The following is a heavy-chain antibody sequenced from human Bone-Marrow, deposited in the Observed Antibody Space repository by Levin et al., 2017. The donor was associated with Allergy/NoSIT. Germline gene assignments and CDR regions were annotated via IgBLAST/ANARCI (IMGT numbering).Heavy chain of an antibody. CDR2: INSDGTTT. V-gene: IGHV3-74*01. CDR3: TRGRDVGGNYRPV. J-gene: IGHJ4*02. D-gene: IGHD3-16*02. Sequence: GESLKISCEASGFSFSRYWMHWVRQAPGKGLVWVSRINSDGTTTDYADFVKGRLTISRDNAKNTLYLQLNSLRAEDTAFYYCTRGRDVGGNYRPVWGQGTLVTVSS. CDR1: GFSFSRYW.